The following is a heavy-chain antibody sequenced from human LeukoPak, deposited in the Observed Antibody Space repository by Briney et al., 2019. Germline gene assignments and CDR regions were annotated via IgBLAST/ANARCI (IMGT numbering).Heavy chain of an antibody. Sequence: GGSLRLSCAASGFTVSSNYMSWVRQAPGKGLEWVSVIYSGGSTYYADSVKGRFTISRDNSKNTLYLQMNSLRAEDTAVYCCARYSGSYFFDIWGQGTMVTVSS. J-gene: IGHJ3*02. D-gene: IGHD1-26*01. CDR3: ARYSGSYFFDI. CDR2: IYSGGST. V-gene: IGHV3-66*01. CDR1: GFTVSSNY.